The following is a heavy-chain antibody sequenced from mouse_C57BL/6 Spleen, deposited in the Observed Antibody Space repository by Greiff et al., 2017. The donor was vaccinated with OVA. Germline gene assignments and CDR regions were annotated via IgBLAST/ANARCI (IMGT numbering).Heavy chain of an antibody. Sequence: VQLQQSGAELVRPGSSVKMSCKTSGYTFTSYGINWVKQRPGQGLEWIGYIYIGTGYTEYNEKFKGKATLTSDNSSSTTYVQLSSLTSEDTAIYFCERHPACNYWGQGTTLTVSS. CDR1: GYTFTSYG. V-gene: IGHV1-58*01. J-gene: IGHJ2*01. CDR3: ERHPACNY. CDR2: IYIGTGYT.